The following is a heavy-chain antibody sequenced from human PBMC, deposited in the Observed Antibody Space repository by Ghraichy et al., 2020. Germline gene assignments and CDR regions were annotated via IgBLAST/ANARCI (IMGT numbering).Heavy chain of an antibody. CDR1: GFTFSRNA. J-gene: IGHJ4*02. CDR2: INSNGLTI. D-gene: IGHD1-26*01. CDR3: ARESSGTYSLDN. V-gene: IGHV3-48*02. Sequence: GSLRLSCAASGFTFSRNAMNWVRQAPGKGLEWISYINSNGLTIYYADSVQGRFTISRDNAQSSLFLHMNSLTHEDTAVYYCARESSGTYSLDNWGQGSLVSVSS.